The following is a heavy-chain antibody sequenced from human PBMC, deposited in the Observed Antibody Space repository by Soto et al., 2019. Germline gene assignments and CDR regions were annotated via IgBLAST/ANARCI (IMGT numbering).Heavy chain of an antibody. D-gene: IGHD4-4*01. CDR2: IYYSGST. Sequence: QVQLQESGPGLVKPSQTLSLTCTVSGGSISSGDYYWSWIRQPPGKGLEWIGYIYYSGSTYYNPSLNSRVTIAVDTSKNQCSLKLSSVTAADTAVYYCARDVYSNYRGRYYGMDVWGQGTTVTVSS. V-gene: IGHV4-30-4*01. CDR1: GGSISSGDYY. CDR3: ARDVYSNYRGRYYGMDV. J-gene: IGHJ6*02.